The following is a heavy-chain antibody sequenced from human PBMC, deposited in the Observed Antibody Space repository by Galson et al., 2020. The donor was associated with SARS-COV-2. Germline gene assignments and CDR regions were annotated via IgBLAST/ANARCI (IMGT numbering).Heavy chain of an antibody. V-gene: IGHV1-2*06. CDR3: ARDAGDNWNYASRQ. Sequence: RINPSNDDSKFGQKFQGRVTMTRDTSISTIYMELGRLRSDDTAVYYCARDAGDNWNYASRQWGQGTLVTVSS. D-gene: IGHD1-7*01. J-gene: IGHJ4*02. CDR2: INPSNDDS.